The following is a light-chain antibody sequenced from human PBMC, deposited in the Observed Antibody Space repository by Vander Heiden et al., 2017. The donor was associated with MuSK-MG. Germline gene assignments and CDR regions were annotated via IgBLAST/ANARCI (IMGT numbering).Light chain of an antibody. Sequence: QSVLTQPPSVSGAPGQRVTIPCTGSSSNIGAGYDVPWYQQLPGTAPKLLIYGNSNRPSGVPDRFSGSKSGTSASLAITGLQAEEEADYYCQSYDSSLSGPVVFGGGTKLTVL. CDR1: SSNIGAGYD. V-gene: IGLV1-40*01. CDR2: GNS. CDR3: QSYDSSLSGPVV. J-gene: IGLJ2*01.